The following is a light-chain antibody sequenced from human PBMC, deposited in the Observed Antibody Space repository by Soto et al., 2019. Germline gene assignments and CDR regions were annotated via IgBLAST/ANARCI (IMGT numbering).Light chain of an antibody. CDR2: EVS. CDR1: SSDVGGYNY. V-gene: IGLV2-14*01. CDR3: SSYTSSSTLDYV. J-gene: IGLJ1*01. Sequence: CTSSDVGGYNYVSWYQKHPGKAPKLMIYEVSNRPSGVSNRFSGSKSGNTASLTISGLQAEDEADYYCSSYTSSSTLDYVFGTGTKVTVL.